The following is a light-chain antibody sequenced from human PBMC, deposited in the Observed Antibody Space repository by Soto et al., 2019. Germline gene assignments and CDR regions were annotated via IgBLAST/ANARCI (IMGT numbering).Light chain of an antibody. CDR1: QSVSSSY. CDR3: QQYGSSPPYT. Sequence: EIVLTQSPGTLSLSPGERATLSCRASQSVSSSYLAWYQQKPGQAPRLLIYGASRRATGIPDRFSGSGSGTDFTLTISRLEPEDFAVYYYQQYGSSPPYTFGQGTKLEIQ. CDR2: GAS. J-gene: IGKJ2*01. V-gene: IGKV3-20*01.